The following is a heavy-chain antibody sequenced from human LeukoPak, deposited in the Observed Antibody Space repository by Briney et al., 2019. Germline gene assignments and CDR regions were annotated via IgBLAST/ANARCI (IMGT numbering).Heavy chain of an antibody. CDR1: GFTVSSNY. CDR2: IYSGGST. Sequence: PGGSLRLSCAASGFTVSSNYMSWVRQAPGKGLEWVSVIYSGGSTYYADSVKGRFTISRDNSKNTRYLQMNSLRAEDTAVYYCAREVRSQEFDAFDIWGQGTMVTVSS. J-gene: IGHJ3*02. V-gene: IGHV3-53*01. D-gene: IGHD3-10*01. CDR3: AREVRSQEFDAFDI.